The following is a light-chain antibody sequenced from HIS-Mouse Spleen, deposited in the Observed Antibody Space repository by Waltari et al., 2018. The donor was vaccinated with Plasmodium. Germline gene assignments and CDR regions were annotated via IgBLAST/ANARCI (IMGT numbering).Light chain of an antibody. CDR2: KDS. J-gene: IGLJ3*02. CDR1: ALPKKY. V-gene: IGLV3-25*03. Sequence: SYELTQPPSVSVSPGQTARIPCSGDALPKKYANWYQQKPGQAPVLVIYKDSERPSGIPERFSGSSSGTTVTLTISGVQAEDEADYYCQSADSSGTPNWVFGGGTKLTVL. CDR3: QSADSSGTPNWV.